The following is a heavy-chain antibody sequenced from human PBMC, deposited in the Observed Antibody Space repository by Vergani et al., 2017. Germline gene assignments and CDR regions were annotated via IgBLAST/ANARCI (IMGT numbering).Heavy chain of an antibody. J-gene: IGHJ4*02. CDR2: ISYDGSNK. D-gene: IGHD6-19*01. CDR3: AREALSTVRYSSGWYLSL. V-gene: IGHV3-30*03. CDR1: GFTFSSYG. Sequence: QVQLVESGGGVVQPGRSLRLSCAASGFTFSSYGMHWVRQAPGKGLEWVAVISYDGSNKYYADSVKGRFTISRDNSKNTLYLQMNSLRAEDTAVYYCAREALSTVRYSSGWYLSLWGQGTLVTVSS.